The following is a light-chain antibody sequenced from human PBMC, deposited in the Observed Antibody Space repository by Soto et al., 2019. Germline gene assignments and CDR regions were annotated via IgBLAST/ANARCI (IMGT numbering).Light chain of an antibody. Sequence: EIVMTQSPATLSVSPGERATLSCRASQSVSSTLAWYQQKPGQAPRLLIYGASTRATGIPARFSGSVSGTEFTLTISRLQSEDFAVYYCQQYNNWPPYTFGQGTKLEIK. CDR3: QQYNNWPPYT. V-gene: IGKV3-15*01. CDR2: GAS. CDR1: QSVSST. J-gene: IGKJ2*01.